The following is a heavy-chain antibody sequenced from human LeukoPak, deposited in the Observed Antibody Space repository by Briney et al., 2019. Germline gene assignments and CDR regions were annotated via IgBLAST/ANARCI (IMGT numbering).Heavy chain of an antibody. D-gene: IGHD3-3*01. CDR1: GFTFSNAW. J-gene: IGHJ3*02. V-gene: IGHV3-7*01. Sequence: GGSLRLSCAASGFTFSNAWMSWVRQAPGKGLEWVANIKQDGSEKYYVDSVKGRFTISRDNAKNSLYLQMNNLRVEDTAVYYCGRHGGAFDIWGQGTMVTVSS. CDR3: GRHGGAFDI. CDR2: IKQDGSEK.